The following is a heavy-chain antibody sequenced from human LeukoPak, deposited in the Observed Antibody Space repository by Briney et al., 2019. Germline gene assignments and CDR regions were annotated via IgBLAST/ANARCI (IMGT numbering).Heavy chain of an antibody. CDR2: MQSGGST. CDR1: GITVSSKY. D-gene: IGHD3-16*01. Sequence: GGSLRLSCAASGITVSSKYMSWVRQAPGKGLEWVSVMQSGGSTYYADSVKGRFTISRDNSKNTLYLQMNSLRVEDTAVYYCAREGGAGWYFDLGGRGTRVTVSS. J-gene: IGHJ2*01. CDR3: AREGGAGWYFDL. V-gene: IGHV3-53*01.